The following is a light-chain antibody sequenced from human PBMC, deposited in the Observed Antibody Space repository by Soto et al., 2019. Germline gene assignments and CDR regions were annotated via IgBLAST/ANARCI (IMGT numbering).Light chain of an antibody. V-gene: IGKV3-15*01. CDR2: GAS. J-gene: IGKJ1*01. CDR3: QEHKYSNK. CDR1: QSVSSK. Sequence: EIVMTQSPATLSVSPGERATLSCRASQSVSSKLAWYQQKPGQAPRLLIYGASTRATGIPARFSGSGSETEFTLTISSLQSEDFAVYYCQEHKYSNKFGQGTKVEIK.